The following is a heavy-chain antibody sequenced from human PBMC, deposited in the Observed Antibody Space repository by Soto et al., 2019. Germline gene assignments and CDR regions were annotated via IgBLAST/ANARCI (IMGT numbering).Heavy chain of an antibody. D-gene: IGHD4-17*01. J-gene: IGHJ4*02. Sequence: GGSLRLSCAASGFTFSSYSMNWVRQAPGKGLEWVSYISSSSSTIYYADSVKGRFTISRDNAKNSLYLQMNSLRDEDTAVYYCARDRGRDYGDYDLYYFDYWGQGTLVTVSS. CDR1: GFTFSSYS. CDR2: ISSSSSTI. CDR3: ARDRGRDYGDYDLYYFDY. V-gene: IGHV3-48*02.